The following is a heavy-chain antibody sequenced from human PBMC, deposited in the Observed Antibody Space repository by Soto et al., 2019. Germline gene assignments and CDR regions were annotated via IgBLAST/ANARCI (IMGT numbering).Heavy chain of an antibody. D-gene: IGHD3-16*01. CDR1: GFSLSTTGKS. Sequence: QITLKESGPTLVKPTQTLTLTCTFSGFSLSTTGKSVAWIRQPPGKALEWLSVIYWDDDKRYSPPLNTRLTIAKDTSKNQVVLKLTNMDPSDTGTYYCAHSRGDGDYFPYWGQGTLVSVSS. V-gene: IGHV2-5*02. J-gene: IGHJ4*02. CDR2: IYWDDDK. CDR3: AHSRGDGDYFPY.